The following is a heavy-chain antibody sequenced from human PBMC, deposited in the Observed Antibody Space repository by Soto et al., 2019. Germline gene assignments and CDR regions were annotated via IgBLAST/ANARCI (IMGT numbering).Heavy chain of an antibody. CDR3: ATGTTFFDY. J-gene: IGHJ4*02. V-gene: IGHV1-24*01. CDR1: GYTLTELS. CDR2: VDPEDGET. Sequence: ASVKVSCKVSGYTLTELSMHWVRQAPGKGLEWMGGVDPEDGETIYAQKFQGRVTMTEDTSTDAAYMELSSLRSDVTAVYYCATGTTFFDYWGQGTLVTVSS. D-gene: IGHD1-7*01.